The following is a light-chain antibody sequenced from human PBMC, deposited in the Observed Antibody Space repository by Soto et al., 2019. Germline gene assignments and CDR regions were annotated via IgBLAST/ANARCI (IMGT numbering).Light chain of an antibody. CDR2: DAS. CDR1: QSVSSY. V-gene: IGKV3-11*01. J-gene: IGKJ1*01. CDR3: QQRSNWPRGT. Sequence: EIVLTQSPATLSLSPGERATLSCRASQSVSSYLAWYQQKPGQAPRLLIYDASNRATGIPARFSGSGSGTDFTLTISSLEPEDFAVHYCQQRSNWPRGTFGQGTKVEIK.